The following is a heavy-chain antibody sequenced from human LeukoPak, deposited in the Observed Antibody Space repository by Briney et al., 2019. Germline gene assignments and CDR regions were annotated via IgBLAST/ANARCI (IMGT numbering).Heavy chain of an antibody. Sequence: GGSLRLSCAASGFTFSSYDMHWVRQATGKGLEWVSAIGTAGDTYYPGSVKGRFTISRENAKNSLYLQMNSLRAGDTAVYYCARGLSGSGDFDYWGQGTLVTVSS. V-gene: IGHV3-13*01. CDR1: GFTFSSYD. D-gene: IGHD3-10*01. CDR2: IGTAGDT. CDR3: ARGLSGSGDFDY. J-gene: IGHJ4*02.